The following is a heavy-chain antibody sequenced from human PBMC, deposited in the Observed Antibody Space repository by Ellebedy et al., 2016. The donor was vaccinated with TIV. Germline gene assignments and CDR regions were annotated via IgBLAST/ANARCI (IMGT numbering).Heavy chain of an antibody. J-gene: IGHJ5*02. CDR1: GYTLTELS. V-gene: IGHV1-24*01. CDR3: ATKGYCSSTSCYGSWDWFDP. Sequence: AASVKVSCKVSGYTLTELSMHWARQAPGKGLEWMGGFDPEDGETIYAQKFQGRVTMTEDTSTDTAYMELSSLRSEDTAVYYCATKGYCSSTSCYGSWDWFDPWGQGTLVTVSS. D-gene: IGHD2-2*01. CDR2: FDPEDGET.